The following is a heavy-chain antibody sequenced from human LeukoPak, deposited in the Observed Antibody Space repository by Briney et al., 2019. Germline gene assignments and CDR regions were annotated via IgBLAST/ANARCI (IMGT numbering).Heavy chain of an antibody. V-gene: IGHV4-34*01. CDR1: GGSFSGYY. Sequence: PSETLSLTCAVYGGSFSGYYWSWIRQPPGKGLEWIGEINHSGSTNYNPSLKSRVTTSVDTSKNQFSLKLSSVTAADTAVYYCASRGGYCSSTSCYGPLRFDPWGQGTLVTVSS. CDR3: ASRGGYCSSTSCYGPLRFDP. J-gene: IGHJ5*02. D-gene: IGHD2-2*01. CDR2: INHSGST.